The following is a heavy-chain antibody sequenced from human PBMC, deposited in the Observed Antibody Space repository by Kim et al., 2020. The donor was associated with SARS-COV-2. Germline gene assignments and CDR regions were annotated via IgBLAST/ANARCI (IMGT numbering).Heavy chain of an antibody. D-gene: IGHD1-26*01. CDR2: ISWNSGSM. CDR1: GFTFDDYA. V-gene: IGHV3-9*01. J-gene: IGHJ5*02. CDR3: AREGRGHWFAP. Sequence: GGSLRLSCAASGFTFDDYAMHWVRQAPGKGLEWVSGISWNSGSMGYADSVKGRFTISRDNAKNSLYLQMHRLRAADTALYYCAREGRGHWFAPWGQGTL.